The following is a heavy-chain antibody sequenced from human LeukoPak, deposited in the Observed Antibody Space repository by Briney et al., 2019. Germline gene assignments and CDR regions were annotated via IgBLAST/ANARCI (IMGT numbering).Heavy chain of an antibody. D-gene: IGHD6-19*01. Sequence: GGSLRLSCAASGFTFSSYAMHWVRQAPGKGLEGVAVISYDGSNKYYADSVKGRFTISRDNSKNTLYLQMNSLRAEDTAVYYCARVVLQWLLYGMDVWGQGTTVTVSS. CDR2: ISYDGSNK. J-gene: IGHJ6*02. V-gene: IGHV3-30-3*01. CDR1: GFTFSSYA. CDR3: ARVVLQWLLYGMDV.